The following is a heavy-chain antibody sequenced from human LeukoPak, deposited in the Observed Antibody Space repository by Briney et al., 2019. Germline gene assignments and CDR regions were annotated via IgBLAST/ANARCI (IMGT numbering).Heavy chain of an antibody. J-gene: IGHJ6*02. V-gene: IGHV1-46*01. CDR3: AREVGDTALNYFGIDV. CDR1: GYTFTSYY. D-gene: IGHD5-18*01. CDR2: MNPSGGST. Sequence: VASVKVSCKASGYTFTSYYMHWVRQAPGQGLEWMGIMNPSGGSTSYAQKFQGRVTMTRDTSTSTVYMELSSLRSEDTAVYYCAREVGDTALNYFGIDVWGQGTTVIVS.